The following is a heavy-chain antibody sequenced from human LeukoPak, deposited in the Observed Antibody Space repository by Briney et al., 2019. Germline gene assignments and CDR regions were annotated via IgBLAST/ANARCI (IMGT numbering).Heavy chain of an antibody. J-gene: IGHJ4*02. CDR1: GGSISSSSYY. Sequence: SETLSLTCTVSGGSISSSSYYWGWIRQPPGKGLEWIGSIYYSGSTYYNPSLKSRVTISVDTSKNQFSLKLSSVTAADTAVYYCARSYYDSSGYFDYWGQGTLVTVSS. CDR2: IYYSGST. V-gene: IGHV4-39*07. D-gene: IGHD3-22*01. CDR3: ARSYYDSSGYFDY.